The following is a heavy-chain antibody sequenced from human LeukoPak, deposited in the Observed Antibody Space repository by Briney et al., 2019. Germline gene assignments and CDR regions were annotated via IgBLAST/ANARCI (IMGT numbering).Heavy chain of an antibody. Sequence: GESLKISCKGSGYSFTSYWIGWVRQMPGKGLEWMGIIYPGDSDTRYSPSFQGQVIISADKSISTAYLQWSSLKASDTAMYYCACRYYDSSGYYDEADAFDIWGQGTMVTVSS. CDR2: IYPGDSDT. J-gene: IGHJ3*02. CDR1: GYSFTSYW. D-gene: IGHD3-22*01. V-gene: IGHV5-51*01. CDR3: ACRYYDSSGYYDEADAFDI.